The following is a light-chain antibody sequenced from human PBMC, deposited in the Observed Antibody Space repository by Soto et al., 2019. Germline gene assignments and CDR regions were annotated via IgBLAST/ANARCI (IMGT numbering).Light chain of an antibody. Sequence: QSVLTQPPSVSGAPGQRVTISCTGSVSNIGAGYDVHWYQQLPGTAPKLLIFRNINRPSGVPDRFSGSRSGTSASLAISGFQAEDEADYYCQSYDGSLSGVVFGGGTKVTVL. V-gene: IGLV1-40*01. J-gene: IGLJ2*01. CDR3: QSYDGSLSGVV. CDR2: RNI. CDR1: VSNIGAGYD.